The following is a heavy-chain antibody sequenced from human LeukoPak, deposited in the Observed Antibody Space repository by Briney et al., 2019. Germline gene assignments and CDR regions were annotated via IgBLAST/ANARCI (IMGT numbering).Heavy chain of an antibody. Sequence: SVKVSCKASGGTFSSYAISWVRQAPGQGLEWVGGIIPIFGIANYAQKFQGRVTITADKSTSTAYMELSSLRSEDTAVYYCARTGIAAAEDWFDPWGQGTLVTVSS. V-gene: IGHV1-69*10. J-gene: IGHJ5*02. D-gene: IGHD6-13*01. CDR1: GGTFSSYA. CDR3: ARTGIAAAEDWFDP. CDR2: IIPIFGIA.